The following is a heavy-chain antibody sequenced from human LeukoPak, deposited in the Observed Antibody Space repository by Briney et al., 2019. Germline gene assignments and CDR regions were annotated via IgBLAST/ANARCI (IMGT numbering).Heavy chain of an antibody. D-gene: IGHD2-15*01. V-gene: IGHV4-59*01. CDR2: IHYSGST. J-gene: IGHJ4*02. Sequence: SETLSLTCTVSGGSISSYCWSWIRQPPGKGLEWIGYIHYSGSTNYNPSLKSRVTISLATSKNQFSLKLRSVTAADTAVYYCARGLYCSGGSCQLDYWGQGTLVTVSS. CDR1: GGSISSYC. CDR3: ARGLYCSGGSCQLDY.